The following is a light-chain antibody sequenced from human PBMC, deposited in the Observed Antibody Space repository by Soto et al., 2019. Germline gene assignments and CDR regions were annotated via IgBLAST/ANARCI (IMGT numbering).Light chain of an antibody. V-gene: IGLV2-8*01. CDR3: SSYGGDNNVV. Sequence: QSALTQPPSASGSPGQSVTISCTGTSSDVGGYNYVSWYQQHPGAAPKLMIYEVVKRPSEVPDRFSGSKSGNTASLTVSGLQAEDESDYYCSSYGGDNNVVFGGGTKLTVL. CDR2: EVV. J-gene: IGLJ2*01. CDR1: SSDVGGYNY.